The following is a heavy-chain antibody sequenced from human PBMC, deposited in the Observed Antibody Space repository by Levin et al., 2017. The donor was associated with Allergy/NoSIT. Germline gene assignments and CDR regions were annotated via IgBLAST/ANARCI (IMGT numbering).Heavy chain of an antibody. D-gene: IGHD2-2*01. CDR2: ISYDGSNK. J-gene: IGHJ6*02. CDR3: ARDRPGRYCSSTSWGCDYYYYGMDV. Sequence: GGSLRLSCAASGFTFSSYAMHWVRQAPGKGLEWVAVISYDGSNKYYADSVKGRFTISRDNSKNTLYLQMNSLRAEDTAVYYCARDRPGRYCSSTSWGCDYYYYGMDVWGQGTTVTVSS. V-gene: IGHV3-30*04. CDR1: GFTFSSYA.